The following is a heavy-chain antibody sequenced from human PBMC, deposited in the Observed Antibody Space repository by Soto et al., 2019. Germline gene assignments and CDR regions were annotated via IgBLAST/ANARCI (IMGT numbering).Heavy chain of an antibody. CDR1: GASMNNYY. J-gene: IGHJ4*02. CDR2: MYYSGGS. V-gene: IGHV4-59*01. D-gene: IGHD3-16*01. Sequence: QVQLQEWGPGLVKPSETLSLTCTVSGASMNNYYGSWVRQPPGKGLEWIVYMYYSGGSNSNPSLKGRVTISVDTSKNQISLKLTSVTAADTAVYYCVRSGHSFGGVMWGQGTLVTVSS. CDR3: VRSGHSFGGVM.